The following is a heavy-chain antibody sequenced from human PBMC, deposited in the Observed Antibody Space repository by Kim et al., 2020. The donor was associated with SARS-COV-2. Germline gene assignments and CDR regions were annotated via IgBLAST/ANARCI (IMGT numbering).Heavy chain of an antibody. CDR3: ARGLAGTLGDY. V-gene: IGHV4-30-2*01. J-gene: IGHJ4*02. Sequence: SETLSLTCAVSGGSISSGGYSWSWIRQPPGKGLEWIGYIYHSGSTYYNPSLKSRVTISVDRSKNQFSLKLSSVTAADTAVYYCARGLAGTLGDYWGQGTLVTVSS. D-gene: IGHD7-27*01. CDR1: GGSISSGGYS. CDR2: IYHSGST.